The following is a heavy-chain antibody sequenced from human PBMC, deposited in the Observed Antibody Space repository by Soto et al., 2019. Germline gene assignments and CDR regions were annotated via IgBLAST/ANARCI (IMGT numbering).Heavy chain of an antibody. CDR2: ISAYTGNT. Sequence: QLQLVQSGGEVKEPGASVKVSCKASGYTFTSYGISWVRQAPGQGLEWMGWISAYTGNTNYAQRFQGRVTLTIDTSANTAYMELRRLRSDDTAVYYCARDRVQGVVIAHYNGMDVWGLGTTVTVSS. D-gene: IGHD3-22*01. CDR3: ARDRVQGVVIAHYNGMDV. V-gene: IGHV1-18*01. J-gene: IGHJ6*02. CDR1: GYTFTSYG.